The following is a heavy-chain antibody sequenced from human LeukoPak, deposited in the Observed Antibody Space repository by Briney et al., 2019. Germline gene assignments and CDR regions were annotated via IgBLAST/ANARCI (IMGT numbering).Heavy chain of an antibody. J-gene: IGHJ5*02. CDR3: ARGGYCSSTSCYKGEWFDP. V-gene: IGHV4-4*07. CDR2: IYTSGST. CDR1: GGSISSYY. D-gene: IGHD2-2*02. Sequence: SETLSLTCTVSGGSISSYYWSWIRQPAGKRLEWIGRIYTSGSTNYNPSLKSRVTMSVDTSKNQFSLKLSSVTAADTAVYYCARGGYCSSTSCYKGEWFDPWGQGTLVTVSS.